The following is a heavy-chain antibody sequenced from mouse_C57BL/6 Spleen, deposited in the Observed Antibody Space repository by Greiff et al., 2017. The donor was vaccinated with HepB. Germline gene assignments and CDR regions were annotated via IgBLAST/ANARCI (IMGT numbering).Heavy chain of an antibody. D-gene: IGHD1-1*01. CDR2: IDPSDSYT. J-gene: IGHJ2*01. V-gene: IGHV1-59*01. Sequence: QVQLQQSGAELVRPGTSVKLSCKASGYTFTSYWMHWVKQRPGQGLEWIGVIDPSDSYTNYNQKFKGKATLTVDTSSSTAYMQLSSLTSEDSAVYYCAATVVEDYFDYWGQGTTLTVSS. CDR3: AATVVEDYFDY. CDR1: GYTFTSYW.